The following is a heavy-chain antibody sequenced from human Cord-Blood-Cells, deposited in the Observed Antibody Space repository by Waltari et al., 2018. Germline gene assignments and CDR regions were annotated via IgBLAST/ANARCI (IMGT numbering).Heavy chain of an antibody. J-gene: IGHJ3*02. Sequence: QIQLVQSGPAVKKPGTSVKVSCKASGFILTSSAMPWVRQASGQRLEWIGWIVVGSGNTNYAQKFQERVTITRDMSTSTAYMELSSLRSEDTAVYYCAADTENYYGSGSYYAFDIWGQGTMVTVSS. CDR3: AADTENYYGSGSYYAFDI. CDR1: GFILTSSA. V-gene: IGHV1-58*02. D-gene: IGHD3-10*01. CDR2: IVVGSGNT.